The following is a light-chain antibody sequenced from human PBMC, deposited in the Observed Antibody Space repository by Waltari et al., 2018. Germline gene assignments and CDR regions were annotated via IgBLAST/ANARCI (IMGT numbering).Light chain of an antibody. CDR1: QSLVHSDGKTY. V-gene: IGKV2-30*02. Sequence: DVVMTQSPLSLPVTLGQPASISCRSSQSLVHSDGKTYLNWFHQRPGQSPRRLIYKVSNRDSGVPKRFGGSGSGTDFSLKISRVEAENVGVYYCMQGTLGPWTFVQGTKVEIK. CDR3: MQGTLGPWT. J-gene: IGKJ1*01. CDR2: KVS.